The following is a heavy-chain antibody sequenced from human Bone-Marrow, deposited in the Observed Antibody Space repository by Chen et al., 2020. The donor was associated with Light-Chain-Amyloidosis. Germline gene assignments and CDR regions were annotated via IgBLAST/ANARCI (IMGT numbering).Heavy chain of an antibody. CDR1: GFTFDNFG. D-gene: IGHD1-26*01. CDR3: VRAAEGGTYLEGIDH. CDR2: ISRNCGRT. J-gene: IGHJ4*02. V-gene: IGHV3-20*04. Sequence: EVQLVESGGGVARPGGSLRLPCAASGFTFDNFGMNWVRQGPGKGLEWVSGISRNCGRTGYSESVEGRFTISRDNAKNSLYLQMNSLRPEDTAFYYCVRAAEGGTYLEGIDHWGQGTLVTVSP.